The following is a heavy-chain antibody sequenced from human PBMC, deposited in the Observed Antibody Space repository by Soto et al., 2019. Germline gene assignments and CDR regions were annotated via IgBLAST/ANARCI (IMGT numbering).Heavy chain of an antibody. CDR2: ISGSGGST. CDR3: AKGGDTGYYYYGMDV. CDR1: GFTFSSYA. J-gene: IGHJ6*02. V-gene: IGHV3-23*01. Sequence: GGSLRLSCAASGFTFSSYAMSWVRQAPGKGLEWVSAISGSGGSTYYADSVKGRFTISRDNSKDTLYLQMNSLRAEDTAVYYCAKGGDTGYYYYGMDVWGQGTTVTVSS. D-gene: IGHD3-16*01.